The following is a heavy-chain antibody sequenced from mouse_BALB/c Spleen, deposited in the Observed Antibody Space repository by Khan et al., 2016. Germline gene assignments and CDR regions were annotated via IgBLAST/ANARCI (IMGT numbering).Heavy chain of an antibody. Sequence: VQLQESGPGLVAPSQSLSITCTVSGFSLTSFSVNWVRQPPGKGLEWLGMIWGDGSTDYNSALKSRLSISKDNSKSQVFLKMNSLQTDDTARYYCASYYDYDGGFAYWGQGTLVTVSA. CDR1: GFSLTSFS. CDR2: IWGDGST. V-gene: IGHV2-6-7*01. CDR3: ASYYDYDGGFAY. J-gene: IGHJ3*01. D-gene: IGHD2-4*01.